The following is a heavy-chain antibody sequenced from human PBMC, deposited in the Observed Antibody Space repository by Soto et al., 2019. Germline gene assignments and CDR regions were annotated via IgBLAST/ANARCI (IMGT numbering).Heavy chain of an antibody. CDR3: AKDRRIAVAGDSAFDL. Sequence: EVQLLESGGGLVQPGGSLRLSCAASGFTFSSYAMSWVRQAPGKGLEWVSAISGSGGSTYYADSVKGRFTISRDNSKNTLYLQMNSLRAEDTAVYYCAKDRRIAVAGDSAFDLWGRGTLVTVSS. CDR1: GFTFSSYA. V-gene: IGHV3-23*01. J-gene: IGHJ2*01. D-gene: IGHD6-19*01. CDR2: ISGSGGST.